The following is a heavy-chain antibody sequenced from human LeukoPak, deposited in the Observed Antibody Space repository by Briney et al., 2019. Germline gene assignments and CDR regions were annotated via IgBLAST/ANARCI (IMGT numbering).Heavy chain of an antibody. J-gene: IGHJ4*02. Sequence: PSETLSLTCTVSGGSISSYYWSWIRQPPGKGLEWIGYIYYSGSTNYNPSLMSRVTISVDTSKNQFSLKLSSVTAADTAVYYCARVDPDSSSTLEVFDYWGQGTLVTVSS. CDR3: ARVDPDSSSTLEVFDY. D-gene: IGHD6-6*01. CDR1: GGSISSYY. V-gene: IGHV4-59*01. CDR2: IYYSGST.